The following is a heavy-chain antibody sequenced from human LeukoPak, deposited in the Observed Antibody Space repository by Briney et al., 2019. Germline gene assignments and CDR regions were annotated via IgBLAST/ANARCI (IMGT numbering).Heavy chain of an antibody. CDR3: ARAYYYDSSGNLDY. D-gene: IGHD3-22*01. Sequence: ASVKVSCKASGGTFSSYAISWVRQAPGQGLERMGRIIPILGIANYAQKFQGRVTITADKSTSTAYMELSSLRSEDTAVYYCARAYYYDSSGNLDYWGQGTLVTVSS. V-gene: IGHV1-69*04. CDR1: GGTFSSYA. J-gene: IGHJ4*02. CDR2: IIPILGIA.